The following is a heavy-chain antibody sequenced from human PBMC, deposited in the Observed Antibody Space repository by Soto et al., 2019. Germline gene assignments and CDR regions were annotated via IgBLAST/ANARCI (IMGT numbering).Heavy chain of an antibody. CDR2: IYPGDSDT. J-gene: IGHJ3*02. D-gene: IGHD4-17*01. CDR1: GYGFTSYW. Sequence: GESLKISCKGSGYGFTSYWIGWVRQMPGKGLELMGIIYPGDSDTRYSPSFQGQVTISADKSISTAYLQWSSLKASDTAMYYCARSRSTTVTSLRAFDIWGQGTMVTVSS. V-gene: IGHV5-51*01. CDR3: ARSRSTTVTSLRAFDI.